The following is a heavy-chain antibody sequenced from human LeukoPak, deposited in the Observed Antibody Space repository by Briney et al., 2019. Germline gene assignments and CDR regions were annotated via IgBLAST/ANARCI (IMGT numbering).Heavy chain of an antibody. Sequence: EPLSLTCTVSGGSISSYYWSWIRQPAGKGLEWIGRIYTSGSTNYNPSLKSRVTMSVDTSKNQFSLKLSSVTAADTAVYYCARSKASTAAARPYYSDYWGQGTLVTVSS. J-gene: IGHJ4*02. V-gene: IGHV4-4*07. D-gene: IGHD6-6*01. CDR3: ARSKASTAAARPYYSDY. CDR2: IYTSGST. CDR1: GGSISSYY.